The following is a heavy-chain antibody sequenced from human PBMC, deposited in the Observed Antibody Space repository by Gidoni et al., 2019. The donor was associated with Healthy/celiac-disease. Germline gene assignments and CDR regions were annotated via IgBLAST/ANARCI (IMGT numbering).Heavy chain of an antibody. D-gene: IGHD3-22*01. Sequence: QVQLQQWGAGLLKPSDTLSLTCALYGGSFSGYYWSWIRQPPGKGLEWIGEINHSGSTNYNPSLKSRVTISVDTSKNQFSLKLSSVTAADTAVYYCARSEGGNYYDSSGYSDYWGQGTLVTVSS. J-gene: IGHJ4*02. V-gene: IGHV4-34*01. CDR3: ARSEGGNYYDSSGYSDY. CDR1: GGSFSGYY. CDR2: INHSGST.